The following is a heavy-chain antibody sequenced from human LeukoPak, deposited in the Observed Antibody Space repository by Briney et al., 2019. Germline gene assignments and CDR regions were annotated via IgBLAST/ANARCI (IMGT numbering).Heavy chain of an antibody. V-gene: IGHV4-4*07. J-gene: IGHJ4*02. CDR2: IYTSGST. CDR3: ARQTYGDHELYFDY. Sequence: KPSETLSLTCTVSGGSISSYHWSWIRQPAGKGLEWIGRIYTSGSTNYNPSLKSRVTMSVDTSKNQFSLKLSSVTAADTAVYYCARQTYGDHELYFDYWGQGTLVTVSS. CDR1: GGSISSYH. D-gene: IGHD4-17*01.